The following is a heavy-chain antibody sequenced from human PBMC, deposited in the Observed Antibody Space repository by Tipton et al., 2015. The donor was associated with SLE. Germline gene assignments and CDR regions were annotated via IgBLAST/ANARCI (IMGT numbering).Heavy chain of an antibody. CDR3: ARGYYYMDV. Sequence: GLVKPSETLSPTCTVSGGSISSYYWSWIRQPPGKGLEWIGYIYYSGSTNYNPSLKSRVTISVDTSKNQFSLKLSSVTAADTAVYYCARGYYYMDVWGKGTTVTVSS. CDR1: GGSISSYY. J-gene: IGHJ6*03. V-gene: IGHV4-59*01. CDR2: IYYSGST.